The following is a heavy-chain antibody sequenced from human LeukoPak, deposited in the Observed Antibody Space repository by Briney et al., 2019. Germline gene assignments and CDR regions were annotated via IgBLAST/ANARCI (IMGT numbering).Heavy chain of an antibody. CDR1: GYTFTSYY. CDR3: ARGYLGGWFDP. CDR2: INPSGGST. V-gene: IGHV1-46*01. Sequence: ASVKVSCKASGYTFTSYYMHWVRQAPGQGLEWMGIINPSGGSTSYAQKFQGRVTMTRGTSTSTVYMELSSLRSEDTAVYYRARGYLGGWFDPWGQGTLVTVSS. D-gene: IGHD4-23*01. J-gene: IGHJ5*02.